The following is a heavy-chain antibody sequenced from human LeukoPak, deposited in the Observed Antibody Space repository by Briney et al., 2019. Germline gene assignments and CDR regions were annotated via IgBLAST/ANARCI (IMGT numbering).Heavy chain of an antibody. CDR2: IIPIFGTA. V-gene: IGHV1-69*01. CDR3: ATLNSCSDGNCLDN. Sequence: GASVRVSCKASGGTFSSYTMSWGRQAPGQGLEWMGGIIPIFGTANYAQKFQGRVTITADESTSTAYMELSSLRSEDTAVYYCATLNSCSDGNCLDNRGQGNRVTVSS. J-gene: IGHJ4*02. D-gene: IGHD4-23*01. CDR1: GGTFSSYT.